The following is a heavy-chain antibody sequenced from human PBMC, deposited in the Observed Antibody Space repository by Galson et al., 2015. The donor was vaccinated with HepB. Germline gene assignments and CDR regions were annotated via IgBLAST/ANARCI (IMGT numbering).Heavy chain of an antibody. D-gene: IGHD3-22*01. J-gene: IGHJ4*02. CDR2: ISYDGSNK. V-gene: IGHV3-30-3*01. Sequence: SLRLSCAASGFTFSSYAMHWVRQAPGKGLEWVAVISYDGSNKYYADSVKGRFTIPRDNSKNTLYLQMNSLRAEDTAVYYCARVRGYYYDSSGYGPADYWGQGTLVTVSS. CDR3: ARVRGYYYDSSGYGPADY. CDR1: GFTFSSYA.